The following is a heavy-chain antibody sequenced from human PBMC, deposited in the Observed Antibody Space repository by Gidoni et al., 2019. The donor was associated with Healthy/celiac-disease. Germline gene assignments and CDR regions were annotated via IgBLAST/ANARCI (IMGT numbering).Heavy chain of an antibody. J-gene: IGHJ3*02. CDR3: ERAWTMHDI. Sequence: FSGYYWSWIRQPPGKGLEWIGEINHSGSTNYNPSLKSRVNISVDTSKNQFSLKLSSVTAADTAVYYCERAWTMHDIWGQGTMVTVSS. CDR2: INHSGST. V-gene: IGHV4-34*01. CDR1: FSGYY.